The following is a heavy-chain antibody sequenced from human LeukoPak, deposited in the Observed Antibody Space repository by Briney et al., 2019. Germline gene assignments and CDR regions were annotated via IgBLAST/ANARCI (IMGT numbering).Heavy chain of an antibody. D-gene: IGHD3-10*01. CDR1: GYTFTGYY. CDR3: ARDHEPMGAYYYYMDV. V-gene: IGHV1-2*02. CDR2: INPNSCGT. Sequence: ASVKVSCKASGYTFTGYYMHWVRQAPGQGLEWMGWINPNSCGTNYAQKFQGRVTMTRDTSISTAYMELSRLRSDDTAVYYCARDHEPMGAYYYYMDVWAKGPRSPSP. J-gene: IGHJ6*03.